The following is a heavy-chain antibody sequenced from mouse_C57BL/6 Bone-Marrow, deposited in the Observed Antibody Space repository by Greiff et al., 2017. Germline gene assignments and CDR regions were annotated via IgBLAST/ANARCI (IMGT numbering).Heavy chain of an antibody. Sequence: QVQLQQPGAELVRPGTSVKLSCKASGYTFTSYWMHWVKQRPGQGLEWIGVIDPSDSYTNYNQKFKGKATLTVDTSSSTAYMQLISLTSEDSAVYYCARSGDSYYFDYWGQGTTLTVSS. V-gene: IGHV1-59*01. CDR2: IDPSDSYT. D-gene: IGHD3-1*01. CDR1: GYTFTSYW. J-gene: IGHJ2*01. CDR3: ARSGDSYYFDY.